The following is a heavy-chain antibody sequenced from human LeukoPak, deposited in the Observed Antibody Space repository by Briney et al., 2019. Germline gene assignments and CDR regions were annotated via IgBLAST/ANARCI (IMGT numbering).Heavy chain of an antibody. CDR3: ARDGT. Sequence: SETLSLTCTVSGGSISSSSYYWGWIRQPPGKGLEWIGSIYYSGSTNYNPSLKSRVTISVDTSKNQFSLKLSSVTAADTAVYYCARDGTWGQGTLVTVSS. D-gene: IGHD1-26*01. V-gene: IGHV4-39*07. J-gene: IGHJ5*02. CDR1: GGSISSSSYY. CDR2: IYYSGST.